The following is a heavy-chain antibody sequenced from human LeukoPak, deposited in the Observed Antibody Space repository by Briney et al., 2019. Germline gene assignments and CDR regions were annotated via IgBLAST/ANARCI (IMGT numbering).Heavy chain of an antibody. CDR1: GGSFSGYY. J-gene: IGHJ4*02. Sequence: SETLSLTCAVYGGSFSGYYWSWIRQPPGKGLEWIGEINHSGSTNYNPSLKSRVTISVDKSKNQFSLRLSSVTAADTAVYYCARVSGFWSGYGNDYWGQGTLVTVSS. CDR2: INHSGST. CDR3: ARVSGFWSGYGNDY. D-gene: IGHD3-3*01. V-gene: IGHV4-34*01.